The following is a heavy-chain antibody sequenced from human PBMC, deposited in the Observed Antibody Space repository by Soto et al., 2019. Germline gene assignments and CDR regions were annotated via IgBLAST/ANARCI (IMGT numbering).Heavy chain of an antibody. CDR1: GFTISDYY. Sequence: EVQLVESGGGLVQPGGSLRLSCAAAGFTISDYYMDWVRQAPGMVLEWVARTRNKVNSYTTEYAASVKGRFNISRDVSENSVYLQMNSLKTEDTAVYYCDRGGRTDWRYFDYWGQGTLVTVSS. V-gene: IGHV3-72*01. D-gene: IGHD1-1*01. CDR3: DRGGRTDWRYFDY. CDR2: TRNKVNSYTT. J-gene: IGHJ4*02.